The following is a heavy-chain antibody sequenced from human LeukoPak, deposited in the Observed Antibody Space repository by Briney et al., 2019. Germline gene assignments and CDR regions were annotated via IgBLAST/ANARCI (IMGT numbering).Heavy chain of an antibody. V-gene: IGHV3-21*01. CDR3: ARGGGVGATGDAFDI. CDR1: GFTFSSYS. J-gene: IGHJ3*02. CDR2: ISSSSSYI. D-gene: IGHD1-26*01. Sequence: PGGSLRLSCAASGFTFSSYSMNWVRQAPGKGLEWVSSISSSSSYIYYADSVKGRFTISRDNAKNSLYLQMNSLRAEDTAVYYCARGGGVGATGDAFDIWGQGTMVTVSS.